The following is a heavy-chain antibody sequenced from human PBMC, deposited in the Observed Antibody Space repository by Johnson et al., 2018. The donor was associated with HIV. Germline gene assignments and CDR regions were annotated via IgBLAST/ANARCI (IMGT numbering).Heavy chain of an antibody. D-gene: IGHD3-16*01. V-gene: IGHV3-66*02. J-gene: IGHJ3*01. CDR3: ARERRPWGPDAFDV. Sequence: VQLVESGGGLVQSGGSLRLSCAASGITVNTNYMSWVRRAPGKGLEWVSSITWNSDNIAYADSVKGRFTISRDNSKNTLYLQMNSLRAEDTAVYYCARERRPWGPDAFDVWGQGTVVTVSS. CDR2: TWNSDNI. CDR1: GITVNTNY.